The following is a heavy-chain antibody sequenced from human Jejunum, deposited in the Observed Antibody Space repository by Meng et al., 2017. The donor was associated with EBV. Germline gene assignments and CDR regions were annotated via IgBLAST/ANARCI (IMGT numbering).Heavy chain of an antibody. CDR2: TFSRSMWYN. D-gene: IGHD1-1*01. J-gene: IGHJ4*02. CDR3: TRESTTGCVDY. Sequence: QGQLQQSGQGLGQPARTLSLAAAISGDRVFSSSAACNWIRQSPSRGHGWLGRTFSRSMWYNHYTPSVESRITITADTSKNQFSLQLNSVTPEDTAVYYCTRESTTGCVDYWGQGTLVTVSS. V-gene: IGHV6-1*01. CDR1: GDRVFSSSAA.